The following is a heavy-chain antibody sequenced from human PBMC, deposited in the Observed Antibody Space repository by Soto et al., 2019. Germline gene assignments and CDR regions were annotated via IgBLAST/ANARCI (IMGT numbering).Heavy chain of an antibody. V-gene: IGHV4-59*01. J-gene: IGHJ4*01. D-gene: IGHD3-10*01. CDR3: AGGGSGSPPFAS. Sequence: QVQLQESGPGLVKASETLSLSCSVSGVSFNDYYWAWLRQPPGKGLEWIGYVFYSGISNHSPSLRSRVTISVDTSKKQFSLKRTSVPAADPAVYYWAGGGSGSPPFASGGRGPLVSVPA. CDR1: GVSFNDYY. CDR2: VFYSGIS.